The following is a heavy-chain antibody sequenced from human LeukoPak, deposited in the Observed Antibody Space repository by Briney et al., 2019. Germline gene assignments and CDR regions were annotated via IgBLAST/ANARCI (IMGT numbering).Heavy chain of an antibody. V-gene: IGHV4-39*01. CDR1: GGSITSSTYY. J-gene: IGHJ4*02. Sequence: SETLSLTCTVSGGSITSSTYYWGWIRQLPGKGLEWIGSIYYSGTTYYNPSLKSRVTISVDTSKNQFSLKVSSVTAADTAVYYCVRQNLLVATSNPTFDYWGQGTLVTVSS. D-gene: IGHD5-12*01. CDR3: VRQNLLVATSNPTFDY. CDR2: IYYSGTT.